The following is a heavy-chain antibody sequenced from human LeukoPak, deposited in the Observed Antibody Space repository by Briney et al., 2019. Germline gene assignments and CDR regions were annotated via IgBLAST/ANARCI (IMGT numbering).Heavy chain of an antibody. Sequence: GGSLRLSCAASGFTVSSNYMNWVRQAPGKGLEWVSVIYDGGSTDYADSVKGRFTISRENSKNMLYLQMNSLRAEDTAVYYCARGYSYGYIRYWGQGTLVTVSS. CDR1: GFTVSSNY. J-gene: IGHJ4*02. V-gene: IGHV3-66*01. D-gene: IGHD5-18*01. CDR3: ARGYSYGYIRY. CDR2: IYDGGST.